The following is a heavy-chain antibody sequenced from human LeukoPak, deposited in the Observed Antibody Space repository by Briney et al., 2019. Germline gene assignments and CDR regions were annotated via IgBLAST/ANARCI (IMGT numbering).Heavy chain of an antibody. Sequence: GGSLRLSCAASGFTVSSNYMSWVRQAPGKGLEWVSAIYSGGSTYYADSVKGRFTISRDNSKNTLYLQMNSLRAEDTAVYYCAKFPGYSYGTIDYWGQGTLVTVSS. V-gene: IGHV3-53*01. CDR3: AKFPGYSYGTIDY. CDR2: IYSGGST. CDR1: GFTVSSNY. J-gene: IGHJ4*02. D-gene: IGHD5-18*01.